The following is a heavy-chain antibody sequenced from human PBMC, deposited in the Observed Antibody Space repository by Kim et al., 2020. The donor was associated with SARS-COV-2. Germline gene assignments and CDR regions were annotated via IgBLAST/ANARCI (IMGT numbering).Heavy chain of an antibody. Sequence: ASVKVSCKASGYTFTNYAIHWVRQAPGQRPEWMGWVNTGNGNTKYSQKLQARVTIRRDTSANTVYMELSSLRSGDTAVYYCARDGGTTLSYYYYNMDVWGQGTTVTVSS. CDR3: ARDGGTTLSYYYYNMDV. CDR1: GYTFTNYA. CDR2: VNTGNGNT. D-gene: IGHD1-7*01. V-gene: IGHV1-3*04. J-gene: IGHJ6*03.